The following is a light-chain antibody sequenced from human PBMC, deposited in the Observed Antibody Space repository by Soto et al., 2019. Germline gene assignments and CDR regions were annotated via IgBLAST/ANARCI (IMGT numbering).Light chain of an antibody. CDR1: SSNIGNNY. CDR3: GTWDSSLSVV. V-gene: IGLV1-51*01. Sequence: QSVLTQPPSVSAAPGQKVTISCSGSSSNIGNNYVSWYQQLPGTAPQLLIYDNNKRTSGIPDRFYGSKSGTSATLGITGLQTGDEADYYCGTWDSSLSVVFGGGTKLTVL. CDR2: DNN. J-gene: IGLJ2*01.